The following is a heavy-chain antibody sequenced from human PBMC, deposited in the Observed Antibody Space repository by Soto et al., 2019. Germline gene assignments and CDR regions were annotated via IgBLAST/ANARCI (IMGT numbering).Heavy chain of an antibody. Sequence: ASVKVSCKASGGTFSSYAISWVRQAPGQGLEWMGGIIPIFGTANYAQKFQGRVTITADESTSRAYMELSSLRSEDTAVYYCAREGSIAVAHGAFAIWGQAPMVTLSS. CDR1: GGTFSSYA. V-gene: IGHV1-69*13. CDR3: AREGSIAVAHGAFAI. CDR2: IIPIFGTA. D-gene: IGHD6-19*01. J-gene: IGHJ3*02.